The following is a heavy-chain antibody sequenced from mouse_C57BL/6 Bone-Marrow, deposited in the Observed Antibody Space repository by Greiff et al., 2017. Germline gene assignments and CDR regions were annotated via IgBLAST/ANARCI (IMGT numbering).Heavy chain of an antibody. Sequence: EVKLMEPGGGLVKPGGSLKLSCAASGFTFSSYAMSWVRQTPEKRLEWVATISDGGSYTYYPDNVKGRFTFSRDNAKNNLYLQMSHLKSEDTAMYYCARDRPYYCCRYTAWFAYWGQGNLVTVSA. D-gene: IGHD1-1*01. J-gene: IGHJ3*01. CDR2: ISDGGSYT. CDR3: ARDRPYYCCRYTAWFAY. CDR1: GFTFSSYA. V-gene: IGHV5-4*01.